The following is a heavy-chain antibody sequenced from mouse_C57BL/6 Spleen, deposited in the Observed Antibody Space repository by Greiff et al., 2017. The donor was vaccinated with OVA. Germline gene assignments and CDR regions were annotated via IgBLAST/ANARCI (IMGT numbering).Heavy chain of an antibody. V-gene: IGHV5-4*03. CDR2: ISDGGSYT. CDR3: AGYDRYFDV. J-gene: IGHJ1*03. Sequence: EVKLMESGGGLVKPGGSLKLSCAASGFTFSSYAMSWVRQTPEKRLEWVATISDGGSYTYYPDNVKGRFTISRDNAKNNLYLQMSHLKSEDTAMYYCAGYDRYFDVWGTGTTVTVSS. D-gene: IGHD2-2*01. CDR1: GFTFSSYA.